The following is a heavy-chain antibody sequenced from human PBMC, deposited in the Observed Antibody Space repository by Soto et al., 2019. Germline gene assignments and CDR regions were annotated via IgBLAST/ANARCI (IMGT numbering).Heavy chain of an antibody. J-gene: IGHJ4*02. D-gene: IGHD6-13*01. CDR2: ISWNSGSI. CDR3: AKSPPWSSSSPNYFDY. CDR1: GFTFDDYA. V-gene: IGHV3-9*01. Sequence: GGSLRLSCAAPGFTFDDYAMHWVRQAPGKGLEWVSGISWNSGSIGYADSVKGRFTISRDNAKNSLYLQMNSLRAEDTALYYCAKSPPWSSSSPNYFDYWGQGTLVTVSS.